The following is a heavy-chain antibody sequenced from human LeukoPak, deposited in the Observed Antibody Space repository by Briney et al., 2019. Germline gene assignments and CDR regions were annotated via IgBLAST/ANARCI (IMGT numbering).Heavy chain of an antibody. CDR3: ARDRLGYCSGGSCYSAYDGFDI. CDR2: IWFDGSNK. Sequence: GRSLRPSCAASGFTFSNYGMHWVRQAPGKGLEWVAVIWFDGSNKFYADSVKGRFTISRDNSKNTLYLQMNGPRAEDTAVYYCARDRLGYCSGGSCYSAYDGFDIWGQGTMVTVSS. CDR1: GFTFSNYG. D-gene: IGHD2-15*01. J-gene: IGHJ3*02. V-gene: IGHV3-33*01.